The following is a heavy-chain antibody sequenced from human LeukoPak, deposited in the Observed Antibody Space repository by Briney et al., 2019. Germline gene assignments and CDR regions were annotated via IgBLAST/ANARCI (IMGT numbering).Heavy chain of an antibody. CDR1: GFTVSSNY. V-gene: IGHV3-30*02. Sequence: PGGSLRLSCAASGFTVSSNYMSWVRQAPGKGLEWVAFIRYDGSNKYYADSVKGRFTISRDNSKNTLYLQMNSLRAEDTAVYYCAKGIYSSGWYFDYWGQGTLVTVSS. CDR3: AKGIYSSGWYFDY. CDR2: IRYDGSNK. J-gene: IGHJ4*02. D-gene: IGHD6-19*01.